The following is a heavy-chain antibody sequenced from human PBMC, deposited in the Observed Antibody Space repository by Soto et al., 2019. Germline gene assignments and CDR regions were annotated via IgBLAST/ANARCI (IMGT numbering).Heavy chain of an antibody. CDR2: INHSGST. Sequence: LSLTCAVYGGSFSGYYWSWIRQPPGKGLEWIGEINHSGSTNYNPSLKSRVTISVDTSKNQFSLKLSSVTAADTAVYYCASERKYYYGMDVWGQGTTVTVSS. V-gene: IGHV4-34*01. J-gene: IGHJ6*02. D-gene: IGHD1-1*01. CDR3: ASERKYYYGMDV. CDR1: GGSFSGYY.